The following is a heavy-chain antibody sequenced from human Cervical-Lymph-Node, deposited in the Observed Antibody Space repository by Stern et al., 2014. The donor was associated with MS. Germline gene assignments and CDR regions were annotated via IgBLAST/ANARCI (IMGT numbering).Heavy chain of an antibody. CDR3: ARAATGTLLVPPWFDP. Sequence: QVQLQESAPGLVKPSQTLSLTCTVSGRAFTSGTYYWNWIRQPPGKGLEWIGYMYYTGSTSYNPSLKSRVTIAIDTSKNQFSLKLSSVTATDTAVYYCARAATGTLLVPPWFDPWGQGTLVTVSS. D-gene: IGHD1-1*01. J-gene: IGHJ5*02. CDR2: MYYTGST. CDR1: GRAFTSGTYY. V-gene: IGHV4-61*01.